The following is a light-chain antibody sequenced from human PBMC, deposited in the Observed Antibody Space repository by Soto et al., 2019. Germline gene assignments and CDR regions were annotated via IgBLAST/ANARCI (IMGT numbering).Light chain of an antibody. CDR2: LAS. J-gene: IGKJ1*01. CDR1: QNIRNW. CDR3: QQYNSYSSGT. V-gene: IGKV1-5*03. Sequence: DIQMTQSPSTLSASVGDRVTITCRASQNIRNWLAWYQQKPGKAPKLLIYLASSSESGVPSRFSGSGSGTELTLTISSLQPDDFAIYYCQQYNSYSSGTFGQGTKVEIK.